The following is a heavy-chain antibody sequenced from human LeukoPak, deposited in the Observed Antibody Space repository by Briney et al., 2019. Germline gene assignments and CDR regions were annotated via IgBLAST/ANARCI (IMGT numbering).Heavy chain of an antibody. CDR1: GFTFSSYA. J-gene: IGHJ4*02. CDR3: AKDHVAYDFWSGYSFDY. CDR2: ISGSGGST. D-gene: IGHD3-3*01. V-gene: IGHV3-23*01. Sequence: GSLRLSCAASGFTFSSYAMSWVRQAPGKGLEWVSAISGSGGSTYYADSVKGRFTISRDNSKNTLYLQMNSLRAEDTAVYYCAKDHVAYDFWSGYSFDYWGQGTLVTVSS.